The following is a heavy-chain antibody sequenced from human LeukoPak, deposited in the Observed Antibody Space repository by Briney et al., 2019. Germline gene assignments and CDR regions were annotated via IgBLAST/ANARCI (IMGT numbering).Heavy chain of an antibody. CDR1: GLNFDDSA. CDR3: AAGRSGYDQFDY. Sequence: GGSLRLSCVASGLNFDDSAMHWVRQAPGKGLEWVSLISADGGSTFSADSVKGRFSISRDSSKNTLYLQMNSLRAEDTAVYYCAAGRSGYDQFDYWGQGTLVTVSS. J-gene: IGHJ4*02. D-gene: IGHD5-12*01. V-gene: IGHV3-43*02. CDR2: ISADGGST.